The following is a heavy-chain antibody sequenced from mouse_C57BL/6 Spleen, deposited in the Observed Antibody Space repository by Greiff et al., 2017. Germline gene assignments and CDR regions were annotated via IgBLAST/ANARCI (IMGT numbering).Heavy chain of an antibody. CDR2: IYPGDGDT. CDR1: GYAFSSSW. J-gene: IGHJ4*01. V-gene: IGHV1-82*01. CDR3: ARLDGIYARDY. D-gene: IGHD1-1*01. Sequence: VQLQQSGPELVKPGASVKISCKASGYAFSSSWMNWVKQRPGKGLEWIGRIYPGDGDTNYNGKFKGKATLTADKSSSTAYMQLSSLTSEDSAVYFCARLDGIYARDYWGQGTSVTVSS.